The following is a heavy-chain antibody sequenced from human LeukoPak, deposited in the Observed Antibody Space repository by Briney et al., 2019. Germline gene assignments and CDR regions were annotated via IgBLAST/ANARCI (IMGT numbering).Heavy chain of an antibody. CDR2: INHSGST. CDR3: ARDAMYYYGSRTYFFFEY. J-gene: IGHJ4*02. Sequence: SETLSLTCAVYGGSFSGYYWSWVRQPPGKGREWIGEINHSGSTNYNPSLKSRVTISVDTSNNPFSLKLSSITAADTAVYYCARDAMYYYGSRTYFFFEYWGQGTLVTVSS. D-gene: IGHD3-10*01. V-gene: IGHV4-34*01. CDR1: GGSFSGYY.